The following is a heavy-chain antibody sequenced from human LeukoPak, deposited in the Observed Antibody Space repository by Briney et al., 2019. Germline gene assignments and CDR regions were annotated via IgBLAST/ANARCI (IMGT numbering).Heavy chain of an antibody. Sequence: EASVKVSCKASGYSFNNYGISWVRQAPGQGLEWMGWISAYDGETRCKQNLQGRVTMTTDTSTSTAYMELTSLTTDDTAVYYCARVPSSAHQLFSSDYWGQGTLVTVSS. CDR3: ARVPSSAHQLFSSDY. V-gene: IGHV1-18*01. CDR1: GYSFNNYG. J-gene: IGHJ4*02. CDR2: ISAYDGET. D-gene: IGHD3-10*01.